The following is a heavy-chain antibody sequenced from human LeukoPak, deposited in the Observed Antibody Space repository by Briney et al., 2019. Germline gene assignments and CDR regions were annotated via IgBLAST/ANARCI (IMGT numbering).Heavy chain of an antibody. V-gene: IGHV3-23*01. D-gene: IGHD3-22*01. CDR1: GFPFSSYA. Sequence: PGGSLRLSCAASGFPFSSYAMSWVRQAPGKGLEWVSTINGGGVNTHYAASVGGRFTISRDDSKNTLFLQMNSLRDEDTAVYYCAKSSYYDSSGFYREYYFDYWGQGTLVTVSS. J-gene: IGHJ4*02. CDR3: AKSSYYDSSGFYREYYFDY. CDR2: INGGGVNT.